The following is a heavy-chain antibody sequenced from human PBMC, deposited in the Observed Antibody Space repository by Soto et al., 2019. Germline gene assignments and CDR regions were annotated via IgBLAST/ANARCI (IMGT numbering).Heavy chain of an antibody. J-gene: IGHJ5*02. CDR1: SGSISSSNW. Sequence: SETLSLTCAVSSGSISSSNWWSWVRQPPGKGLEWIGEIYHSGSTNYNPSLKSRVTISVDKSKNQFSLKLSSVTAADTAVYYCARSPYSSSWPPRRTXWFDPWGQGTLVTVSS. D-gene: IGHD6-13*01. CDR3: ARSPYSSSWPPRRTXWFDP. CDR2: IYHSGST. V-gene: IGHV4-4*02.